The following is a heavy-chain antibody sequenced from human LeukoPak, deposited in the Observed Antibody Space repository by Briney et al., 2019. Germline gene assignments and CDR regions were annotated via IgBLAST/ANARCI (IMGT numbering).Heavy chain of an antibody. V-gene: IGHV4-38-2*01. J-gene: IGHJ4*02. CDR3: ARVGGYSYDNYYFNY. D-gene: IGHD5-18*01. CDR1: GYSISSGYY. CDR2: ISHSGST. Sequence: PSETLSLTCAVSGYSISSGYYWGWIRQPPGKGLDWIGSISHSGSTYYNPSLRSRVTISIDTSKNQFSLRLNSVTATDTAVYYCARVGGYSYDNYYFNYWGQGTLVTVSS.